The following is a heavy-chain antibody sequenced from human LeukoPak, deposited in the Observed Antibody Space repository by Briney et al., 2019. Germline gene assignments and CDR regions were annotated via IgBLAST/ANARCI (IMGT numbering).Heavy chain of an antibody. CDR2: IYPGDSDT. V-gene: IGHV5-51*01. CDR1: GYSFTSYW. D-gene: IGHD3-3*01. CDR3: ARNYDFWSGQEYYFDY. J-gene: IGHJ4*02. Sequence: GESVKISCKGSGYSFTSYWIGWVRQMPGKGLEWMGIIYPGDSDTRYSPSFQGQVTISADKSISTAYLQWSSLKASDTAMYYCARNYDFWSGQEYYFDYWGQGTLVTVSS.